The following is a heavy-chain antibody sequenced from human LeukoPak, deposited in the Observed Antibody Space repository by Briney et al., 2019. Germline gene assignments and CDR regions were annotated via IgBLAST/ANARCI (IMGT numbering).Heavy chain of an antibody. CDR3: ACRDLTSTWSFP. V-gene: IGHV5-51*01. CDR2: FYPGDSRI. CDR1: GYSFTNYW. Sequence: ESLKISCQGFGYSFTNYWIGWVRQMPGKGMEWMEAFYPGDSRIRYNPSFQGQVTISVDRSISTAYLQWVSLKASDSAMYYCACRDLTSTWSFPWGQGTLVTASS. J-gene: IGHJ5*02. D-gene: IGHD6-13*01.